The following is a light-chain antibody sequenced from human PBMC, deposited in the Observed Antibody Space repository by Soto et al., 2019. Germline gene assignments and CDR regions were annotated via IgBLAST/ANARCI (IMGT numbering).Light chain of an antibody. V-gene: IGLV2-14*01. CDR1: SSDVGGYNY. CDR3: SSYTSSRTNVV. Sequence: QSVLTQPASVSGSPGQSITISCTGTSSDVGGYNYVSWYQLHPGKAPKLMFYDVSNRPSGVSNRFSGSKSGNTASLTISGLQAEDEADYYCSSYTSSRTNVVFGGGTKLTVL. CDR2: DVS. J-gene: IGLJ2*01.